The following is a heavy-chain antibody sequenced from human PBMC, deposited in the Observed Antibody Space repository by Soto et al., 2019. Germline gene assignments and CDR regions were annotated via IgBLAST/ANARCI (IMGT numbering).Heavy chain of an antibody. CDR1: GGSISSFY. V-gene: IGHV4-59*01. CDR3: ASNPSFLGFGELLS. D-gene: IGHD3-10*01. J-gene: IGHJ5*02. Sequence: VQLQESGPGLVKPSETLSLTCTVSGGSISSFYWSWIRQPPGIGLEWIGYIYYSGSTNYNPALKNPATISIDTSRNQFSLKLSSVTAADTAVYYCASNPSFLGFGELLSWGQGTLVTVSS. CDR2: IYYSGST.